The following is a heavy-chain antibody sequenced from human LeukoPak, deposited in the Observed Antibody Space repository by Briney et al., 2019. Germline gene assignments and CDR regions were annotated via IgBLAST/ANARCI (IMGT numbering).Heavy chain of an antibody. V-gene: IGHV4-34*01. J-gene: IGHJ4*02. CDR2: INHSGST. CDR3: ARATLISRVFDY. CDR1: GGSFSGYY. Sequence: SETLSLTCAVYGGSFSGYYWSWIRQPPRKGLEWIGEINHSGSTNYNPSLKSRVTISVDTSKNQFSLKLSSVTAAHTAVYYCARATLISRVFDYWGQGTLVTVSS. D-gene: IGHD2-8*01.